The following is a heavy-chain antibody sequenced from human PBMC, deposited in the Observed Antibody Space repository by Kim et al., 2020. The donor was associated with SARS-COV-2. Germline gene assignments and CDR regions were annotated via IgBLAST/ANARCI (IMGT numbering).Heavy chain of an antibody. Sequence: GGSLRLSCAASGFTFSSYWMHWVRQAPGKGLVWVSRINSDGSSTSYADSVKGRFTISRDNAKNTLYLHMNSLRAEDTGVYYCARSGVPAAIYYYGMDVWGQGTTVTVSS. CDR3: ARSGVPAAIYYYGMDV. CDR2: INSDGSST. D-gene: IGHD2-2*01. CDR1: GFTFSSYW. V-gene: IGHV3-74*01. J-gene: IGHJ6*02.